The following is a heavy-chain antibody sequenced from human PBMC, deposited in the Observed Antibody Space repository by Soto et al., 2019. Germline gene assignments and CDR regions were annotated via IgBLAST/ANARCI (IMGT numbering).Heavy chain of an antibody. CDR2: ISSSGYI. CDR1: GFNFNSYT. CDR3: AKDLSVVFDY. Sequence: GGSLRLSCAASGFNFNSYTINWVRQAPGERLEWLSSISSSGYIFSTDSVKGRFTISGDNSKNTLYLQLNSLRAEDTAVYYCAKDLSVVFDYWGQGTLVTV. V-gene: IGHV3-21*04. D-gene: IGHD2-15*01. J-gene: IGHJ4*02.